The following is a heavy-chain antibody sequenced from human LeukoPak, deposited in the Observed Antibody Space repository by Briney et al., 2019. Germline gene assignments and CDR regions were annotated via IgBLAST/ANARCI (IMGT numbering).Heavy chain of an antibody. CDR3: ARVQLWLPSPFDP. D-gene: IGHD5-18*01. CDR1: GGTFSSYA. V-gene: IGHV1-69*04. Sequence: SVKVSCKASGGTFSSYAISWVRQAPGQGLEWMGRIIPILGIANYAQKFQGRVTITADKSTSTAYMELSSLRSEDTAVYYCARVQLWLPSPFDPWGQGTLVTVSS. CDR2: IIPILGIA. J-gene: IGHJ5*02.